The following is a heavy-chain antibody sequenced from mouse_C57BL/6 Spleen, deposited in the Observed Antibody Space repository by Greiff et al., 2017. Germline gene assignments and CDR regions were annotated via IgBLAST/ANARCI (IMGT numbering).Heavy chain of an antibody. CDR1: GFNIKDYY. D-gene: IGHD1-1*01. CDR3: TTTTVVARGDFDY. J-gene: IGHJ2*01. V-gene: IGHV14-1*01. Sequence: VQLKQSGAELVRPGASVKLSCTASGFNIKDYYMHWVKQRPEQGLEWIGRIDPEGGDTEYAPKFQGKATLTADTSSNTAYLQLSSLTSEDTAVYYCTTTTVVARGDFDYWGQGTTLTVSS. CDR2: IDPEGGDT.